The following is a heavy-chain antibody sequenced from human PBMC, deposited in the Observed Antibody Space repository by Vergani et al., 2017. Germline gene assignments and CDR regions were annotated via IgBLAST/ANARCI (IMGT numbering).Heavy chain of an antibody. V-gene: IGHV4-39*01. CDR1: GGSINPSSSF. CDR3: ARGRGDNWYCDL. CDR2: INYVGRT. D-gene: IGHD3-10*01. Sequence: QVQLQESGPGVVKPSETLSLICTVSGGSINPSSSFWGWIRQSPGKGLEWIGCINYVGRTYYITSLQSRTTVFVATTKNQFALNLTSVTAADTAVYYGARGRGDNWYCDLWGRGTLVTVSS. J-gene: IGHJ2*01.